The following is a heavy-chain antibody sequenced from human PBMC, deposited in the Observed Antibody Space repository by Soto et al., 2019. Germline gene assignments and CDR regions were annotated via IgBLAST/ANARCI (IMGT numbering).Heavy chain of an antibody. CDR3: AHDSSGLYGFDF. Sequence: QITLKESGPTLVKPTETLTLTCIFSGFSLTTRGVGVGWIRQPPGKALEWLALIYWDEDKRYSPSLKNRLTITKVTSKNQVVLIMTNMDPLDTATYYCAHDSSGLYGFDFWGQGTLVTVSS. V-gene: IGHV2-5*02. CDR2: IYWDEDK. CDR1: GFSLTTRGVG. J-gene: IGHJ4*02. D-gene: IGHD6-19*01.